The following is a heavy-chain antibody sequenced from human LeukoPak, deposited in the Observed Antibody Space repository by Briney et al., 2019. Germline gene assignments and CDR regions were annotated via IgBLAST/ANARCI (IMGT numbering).Heavy chain of an antibody. V-gene: IGHV7-4-1*02. D-gene: IGHD6-13*01. CDR2: INTNTGNP. Sequence: ASVKVSCKASGYTFTSYAMNWVRQAPGQGLEWMGWINTNTGNPTYAQGFTGRFVFSLDTSVSTAYLQISSLKAEDTAVYYCARDSSSSWFGYYYYMDVWGKGTTVTVSS. CDR1: GYTFTSYA. CDR3: ARDSSSSWFGYYYYMDV. J-gene: IGHJ6*03.